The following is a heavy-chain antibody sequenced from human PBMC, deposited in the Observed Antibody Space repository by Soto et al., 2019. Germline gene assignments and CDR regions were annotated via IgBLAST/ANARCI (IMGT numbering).Heavy chain of an antibody. CDR3: AARPSYCGGDCYPFYY. D-gene: IGHD2-21*02. CDR2: LNPSDGNT. J-gene: IGHJ4*02. V-gene: IGHV1-46*01. Sequence: GASVKVSCKASGYTFTSFYIHWGRQAPGQGLEWMGILNPSDGNTTYAQKFQDRVTMTRDTTTSTVYMDLGSLRSEDTAVYYCAARPSYCGGDCYPFYYWGQGTLVTVSS. CDR1: GYTFTSFY.